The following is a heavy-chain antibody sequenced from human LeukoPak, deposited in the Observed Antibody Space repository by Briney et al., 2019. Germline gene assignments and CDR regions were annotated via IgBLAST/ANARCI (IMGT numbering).Heavy chain of an antibody. D-gene: IGHD3-3*01. CDR3: ARDLRGYGEDPYYYYGMDV. CDR2: IYYSGST. Sequence: SETLSLTCTVSGGSIRSYYWSWIRQPPGKGLEWIGYIYYSGSTNYNPSLKSRVTISVDTSKNQFSLKLSSVTAADTAVYYCARDLRGYGEDPYYYYGMDVWGQGTTVTVSS. V-gene: IGHV4-59*01. CDR1: GGSIRSYY. J-gene: IGHJ6*02.